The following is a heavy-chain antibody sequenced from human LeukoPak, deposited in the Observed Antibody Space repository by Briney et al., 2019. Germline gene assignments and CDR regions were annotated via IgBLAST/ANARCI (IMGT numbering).Heavy chain of an antibody. Sequence: GGSLRLSCAASGFTFSSYAMSWVRQAPGKGLEWVSAISGSGGSTYYADSVKGRFTISRDNSKNTLYLQMNGLRAEDTAVYYCAKYVKEWLVRGDFQHWGQGTLVTVSS. V-gene: IGHV3-23*01. J-gene: IGHJ1*01. D-gene: IGHD6-19*01. CDR1: GFTFSSYA. CDR3: AKYVKEWLVRGDFQH. CDR2: ISGSGGST.